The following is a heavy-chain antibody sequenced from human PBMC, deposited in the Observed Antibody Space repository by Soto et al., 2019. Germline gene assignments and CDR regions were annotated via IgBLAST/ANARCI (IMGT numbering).Heavy chain of an antibody. Sequence: EVQLVESGGGLVQPGGSLRLSCAASGFTFSNAWMSWVRQAPGKGLEWVGRIKSKTDGGTTDYAAPVKGRFTISRDDSKNTLYLQMNSLKTEDTAVYYCTTDPRDCSSTSCFYYYYGMDVWGQGTTVTVSS. V-gene: IGHV3-15*01. J-gene: IGHJ6*02. CDR3: TTDPRDCSSTSCFYYYYGMDV. D-gene: IGHD2-2*01. CDR2: IKSKTDGGTT. CDR1: GFTFSNAW.